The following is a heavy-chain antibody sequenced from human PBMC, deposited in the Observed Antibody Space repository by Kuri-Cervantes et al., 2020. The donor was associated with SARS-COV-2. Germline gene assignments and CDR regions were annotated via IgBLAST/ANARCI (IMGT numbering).Heavy chain of an antibody. D-gene: IGHD3-10*01. V-gene: IGHV3-66*02. CDR3: AGTKRGKTYFDY. CDR1: GFTVSSNY. CDR2: IYSGDNT. Sequence: ETLSLTCAASGFTVSSNYMSWVRQAPGKGLEWVSVIYSGDNTEYADSVKGRFTISRDNSKNTMHLQMNSLRAEDTAVYYCAGTKRGKTYFDYWGQGTLVTVSS. J-gene: IGHJ4*02.